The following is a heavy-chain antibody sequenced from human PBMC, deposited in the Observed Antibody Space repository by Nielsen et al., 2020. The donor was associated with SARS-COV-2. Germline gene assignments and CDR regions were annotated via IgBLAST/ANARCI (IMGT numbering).Heavy chain of an antibody. J-gene: IGHJ4*02. Sequence: GGSLRLSCAASGFTFSNAWMSWVRQAPGKGLEWVGRIKSKTDGGTTDYAAPVKGRFTISRDDSKNTLYLQMNSLKTEDTAVYYCTTEMYYDILTGYYWHRGADGGFDYWGQGTLVTVSS. CDR2: IKSKTDGGTT. CDR1: GFTFSNAW. D-gene: IGHD3-9*01. CDR3: TTEMYYDILTGYYWHRGADGGFDY. V-gene: IGHV3-15*01.